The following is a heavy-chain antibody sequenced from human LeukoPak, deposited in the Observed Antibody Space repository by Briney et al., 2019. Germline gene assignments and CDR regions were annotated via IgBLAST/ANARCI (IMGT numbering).Heavy chain of an antibody. V-gene: IGHV1-18*01. CDR1: GYTFTSYG. CDR3: ARMEEYYDFWSGYHHANYFDY. D-gene: IGHD3-3*01. Sequence: GASVKVSCKASGYTFTSYGISWVRQAPGQGLEWMGWISAYNGNTNYAQKLQGRVTMTTDTSTSTAYMELRSLRSDDTAVYYCARMEEYYDFWSGYHHANYFDYWGQGTLVTVSS. CDR2: ISAYNGNT. J-gene: IGHJ4*02.